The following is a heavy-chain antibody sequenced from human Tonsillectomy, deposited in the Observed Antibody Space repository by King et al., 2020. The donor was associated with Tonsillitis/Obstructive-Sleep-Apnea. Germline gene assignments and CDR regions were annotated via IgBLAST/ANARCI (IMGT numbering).Heavy chain of an antibody. J-gene: IGHJ4*02. CDR2: INNSGST. CDR3: ARVMGYYDSSGYPDY. CDR1: GGSFSGYY. V-gene: IGHV4-34*01. Sequence: VQLQQWGAGLLKPSETLSLTCAVYGGSFSGYYWSWIRQPPGKGLEWIGEINNSGSTKYNPTLKSRVTISVNTSKHKFSLKISSGTAADTAVYYCARVMGYYDSSGYPDYWGPGTLVTVSS. D-gene: IGHD3-22*01.